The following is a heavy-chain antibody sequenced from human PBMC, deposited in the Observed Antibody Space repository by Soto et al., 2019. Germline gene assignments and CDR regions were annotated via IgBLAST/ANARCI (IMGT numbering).Heavy chain of an antibody. CDR3: ARGRSSGYYYSGGYFDY. D-gene: IGHD3-22*01. V-gene: IGHV4-34*01. CDR2: INHSGGT. CDR1: GGSFSGYY. J-gene: IGHJ4*02. Sequence: QVQLQQWGAGLLKPSETLSLTCAVYGGSFSGYYWSWIRQPPGKGLEWIGEINHSGGTNYNPSLKRRVTISVDTSKNQFSLKLSSVTAADTAVYYCARGRSSGYYYSGGYFDYWGQGTLVTVSS.